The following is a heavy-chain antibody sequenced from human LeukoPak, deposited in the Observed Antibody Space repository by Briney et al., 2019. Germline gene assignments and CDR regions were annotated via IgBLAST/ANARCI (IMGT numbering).Heavy chain of an antibody. V-gene: IGHV1-2*02. J-gene: IGHJ6*03. Sequence: ASVKVSCTASAYTFTGYYMHWVRQAPGQGLEWIGWIYPNSGGTNYAQKFQGRVTMTRDTSISTAYMELSRLRADDTAVYYCARSEQFPYYMDVWGKGTTVTVSS. CDR3: ARSEQFPYYMDV. CDR1: AYTFTGYY. CDR2: IYPNSGGT. D-gene: IGHD6-19*01.